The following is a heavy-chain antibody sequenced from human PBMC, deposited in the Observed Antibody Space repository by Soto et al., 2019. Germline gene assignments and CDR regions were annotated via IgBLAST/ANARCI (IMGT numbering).Heavy chain of an antibody. CDR3: ARGDNYYGMDV. V-gene: IGHV3-30-3*01. Sequence: HVQLVESGGGVVQPGRSLRLSCAASGFSLSNYFMHWVRQAPGKGLEWVAIISYDGSIKHYADSVKGRFTISRDNSKNTLYVQMNSLRAEDTAVYRCARGDNYYGMDVWGQGTTVTVSS. D-gene: IGHD2-15*01. J-gene: IGHJ6*02. CDR2: ISYDGSIK. CDR1: GFSLSNYF.